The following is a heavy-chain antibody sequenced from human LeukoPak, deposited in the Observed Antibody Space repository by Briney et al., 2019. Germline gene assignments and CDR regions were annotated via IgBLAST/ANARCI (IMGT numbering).Heavy chain of an antibody. Sequence: KPSETLSLTCTVSGGSISSYYWSWIRQPPGKGLEWIGYIYTSGITNYNPSLKSRVTISVDTSKNQFSLKLSSVTAADTAVYYCARGDSGKITYYYYYYMDVWGKGTTVTVSS. CDR1: GGSISSYY. CDR2: IYTSGIT. J-gene: IGHJ6*03. V-gene: IGHV4-4*09. D-gene: IGHD6-13*01. CDR3: ARGDSGKITYYYYYYMDV.